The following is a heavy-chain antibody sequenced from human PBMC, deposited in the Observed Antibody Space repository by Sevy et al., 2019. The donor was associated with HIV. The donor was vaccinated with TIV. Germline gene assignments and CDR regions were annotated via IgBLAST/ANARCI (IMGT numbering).Heavy chain of an antibody. CDR2: IIPTFGTT. CDR1: GGSINSHA. CDR3: AGDSGGPMLNTHNWFDT. V-gene: IGHV1-69*06. Sequence: ASVKVSCKTSGGSINSHAIVWVRQAPGQGLEWMGGIIPTFGTTTYAQRFQGRVTITADRLSNTVYLELRSLRSEDTAVYYCAGDSGGPMLNTHNWFDTWGQGTLVTVSS. D-gene: IGHD2-21*01. J-gene: IGHJ5*02.